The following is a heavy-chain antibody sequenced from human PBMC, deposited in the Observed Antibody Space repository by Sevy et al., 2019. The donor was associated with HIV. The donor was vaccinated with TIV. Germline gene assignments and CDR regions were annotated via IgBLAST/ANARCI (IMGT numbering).Heavy chain of an antibody. V-gene: IGHV1-69*13. CDR3: ARDISLDTAAGWFDP. D-gene: IGHD6-13*01. J-gene: IGHJ5*02. Sequence: ASVKVSCKASGGTFSSYAISWVRQAPGQGLEWMGGIIPIFGTANYAQKFQGRVTITADESTSTAYMELSSLRSEDTAVYYCARDISLDTAAGWFDPWGQGTLVTVSS. CDR1: GGTFSSYA. CDR2: IIPIFGTA.